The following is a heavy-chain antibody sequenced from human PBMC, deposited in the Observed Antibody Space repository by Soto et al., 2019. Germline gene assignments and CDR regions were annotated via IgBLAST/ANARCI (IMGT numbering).Heavy chain of an antibody. V-gene: IGHV3-30*02. CDR3: AKDWDVWAAAYYFDY. D-gene: IGHD6-25*01. Sequence: SVKGRFTISRDNSKNTLYLQMNSLTTEDTAVYYCAKDWDVWAAAYYFDYWGQGTLVTVSS. J-gene: IGHJ4*02.